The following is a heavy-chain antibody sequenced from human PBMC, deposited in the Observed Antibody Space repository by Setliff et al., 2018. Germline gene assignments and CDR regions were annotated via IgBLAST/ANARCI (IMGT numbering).Heavy chain of an antibody. CDR3: ARLSPYNTGPPFDY. CDR2: IYYSGTA. V-gene: IGHV4-39*01. D-gene: IGHD2-8*02. Sequence: SETLSLTCTISGDSISDIIYYWGFIRQSPGKGPVWIGSIYYSGTAYYNPSLESRVTMFVDTSKNQFSLKLSSVTAADTAVYYCARLSPYNTGPPFDYWGQGTLVTVSS. CDR1: GDSISDIIYY. J-gene: IGHJ4*02.